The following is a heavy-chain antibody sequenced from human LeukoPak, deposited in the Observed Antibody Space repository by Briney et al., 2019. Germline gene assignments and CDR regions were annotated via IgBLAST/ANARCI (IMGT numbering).Heavy chain of an antibody. CDR2: IISRGRSQ. CDR1: GFTFSDYY. CDR3: AKGRGWEASYYYYYMDV. Sequence: GGSLRLSCTASGFTFSDYYMSWIRQAPGKGLEWVSHIISRGRSQYYADSVKGRFTISRDNSKNTLYLQMNSLRAEDTAVYYCAKGRGWEASYYYYYMDVWGKGTTVTISS. D-gene: IGHD1-26*01. J-gene: IGHJ6*03. V-gene: IGHV3-11*04.